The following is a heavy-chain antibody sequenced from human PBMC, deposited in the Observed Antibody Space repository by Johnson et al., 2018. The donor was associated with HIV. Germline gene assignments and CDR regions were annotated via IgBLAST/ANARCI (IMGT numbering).Heavy chain of an antibody. D-gene: IGHD3-16*01. V-gene: IGHV3-74*01. CDR1: GFTFSSYW. Sequence: VQLVESGGGLVQSGGSLRLSCAASGFTFSSYWMHWVRQGPGKGLVWVSRINSDGSSTRYADSVKGRFTISRDNAKNTLYLQMNSLRAEDTAVYYCARERDKVMAGEAFETGGKGPMVTV. J-gene: IGHJ3*02. CDR3: ARERDKVMAGEAFET. CDR2: INSDGSST.